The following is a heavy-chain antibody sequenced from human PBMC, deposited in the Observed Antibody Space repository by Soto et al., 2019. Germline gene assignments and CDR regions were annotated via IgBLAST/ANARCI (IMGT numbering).Heavy chain of an antibody. J-gene: IGHJ3*02. D-gene: IGHD3-3*01. V-gene: IGHV3-23*01. CDR2: ISGSGGST. CDR1: GFTFSSYA. Sequence: EVQLLESGGGLVQPGGSLRLSCAASGFTFSSYAMSWVRQAPGKGLEWVSAISGSGGSTYYADSVKGRFTISRDNSKNPLYLQMNSLRAEDTAVYYCAHTTYYDFWSGYPRGAFDIWGQGTMVTVSS. CDR3: AHTTYYDFWSGYPRGAFDI.